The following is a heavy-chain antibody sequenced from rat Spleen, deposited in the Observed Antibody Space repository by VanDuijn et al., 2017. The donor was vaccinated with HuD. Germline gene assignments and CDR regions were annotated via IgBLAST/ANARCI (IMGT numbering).Heavy chain of an antibody. J-gene: IGHJ3*01. Sequence: EVQLVESGGGLVQPGRSLKLSCAASGFTFSDYYMAWVRQAPTKGLEWVATISYDGSRTYYPDSVKGRFTVSRDNAKSTLYLQMDSLRSEDTAIYYCARPTTGIPFNYWGQGTLVTVSS. CDR3: ARPTTGIPFNY. V-gene: IGHV5-7*01. D-gene: IGHD1-9*01. CDR1: GFTFSDYY. CDR2: ISYDGSRT.